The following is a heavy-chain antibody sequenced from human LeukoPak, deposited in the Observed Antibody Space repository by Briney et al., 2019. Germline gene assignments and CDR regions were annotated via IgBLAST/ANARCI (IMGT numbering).Heavy chain of an antibody. CDR2: ISGGGGTV. D-gene: IGHD4/OR15-4a*01. CDR3: GRDPDYGGDP. CDR1: GFTFSSYS. V-gene: IGHV3-48*04. Sequence: GGSLRLSCAASGFTFSSYSMNWVRQAPGKGLEWVSYISGGGGTVDYADSVKGRFTISRDNAKNSLYLQMNNLRVEDTAVYYCGRDPDYGGDPWGQGTLVTVSS. J-gene: IGHJ5*02.